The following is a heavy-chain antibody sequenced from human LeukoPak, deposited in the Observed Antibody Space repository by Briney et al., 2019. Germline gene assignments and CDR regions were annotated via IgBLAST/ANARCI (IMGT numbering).Heavy chain of an antibody. J-gene: IGHJ4*02. CDR2: IYPGDSDT. D-gene: IGHD2-15*01. CDR1: GYSFTSYW. V-gene: IGHV5-51*01. Sequence: GESLKISCKGSGYSFTSYWIGWVRQMPGKGLEWMGIIYPGDSDTRYSPSFQGQVTISADKSINTAYLQWSSLKASDTAMFYCAISAYCSGGSCYSGYFDYWGQGTLVTVSS. CDR3: AISAYCSGGSCYSGYFDY.